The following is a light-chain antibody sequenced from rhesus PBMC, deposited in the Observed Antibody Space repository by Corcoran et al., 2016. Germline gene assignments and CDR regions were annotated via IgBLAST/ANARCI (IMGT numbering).Light chain of an antibody. CDR1: QDISNA. Sequence: DIQMSQSPSSLSASVGDKVTITCRASQDISNALAWYQQKPGKAPNLLSYAASSLQSGVPSRLNGSRSGAEFTLTINSLQPEDFATYYCQQGDSIPRTFGQGTKVEIK. J-gene: IGKJ1*01. CDR3: QQGDSIPRT. V-gene: IGKV1-33*02. CDR2: AAS.